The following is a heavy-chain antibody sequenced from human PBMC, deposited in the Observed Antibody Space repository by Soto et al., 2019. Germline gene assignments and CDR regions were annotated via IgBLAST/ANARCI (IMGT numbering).Heavy chain of an antibody. Sequence: EVQLVESGGGLVQPGGSLRLSCAASGFSFSSYDMHWVRQATGKGLEWVSGIATTGDAYYPGSVKGRFSISRENAKNSLYLQMSSLRAGDTAVYYCTRAGSSDAFDIWGQGAMVTVSS. CDR3: TRAGSSDAFDI. V-gene: IGHV3-13*01. J-gene: IGHJ3*02. CDR1: GFSFSSYD. D-gene: IGHD5-18*01. CDR2: IATTGDA.